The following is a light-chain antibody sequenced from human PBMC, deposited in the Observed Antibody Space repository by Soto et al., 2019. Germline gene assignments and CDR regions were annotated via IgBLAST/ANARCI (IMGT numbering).Light chain of an antibody. CDR2: EVN. J-gene: IGLJ3*02. CDR3: LSYTTTNTWV. V-gene: IGLV2-14*01. CDR1: SSDVGGYIY. Sequence: QSVLTQPASVSGSPGQSITISCTGTSSDVGGYIYVSWYQQHPDKAPKLLIFEVNNRPSGVSGRVSGSKSGNTASLTISGLQTEDEADYYCLSYTTTNTWVFGGGTKVTVL.